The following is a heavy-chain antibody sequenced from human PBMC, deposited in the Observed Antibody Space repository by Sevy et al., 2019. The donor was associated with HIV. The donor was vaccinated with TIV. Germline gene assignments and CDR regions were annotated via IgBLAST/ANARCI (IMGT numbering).Heavy chain of an antibody. Sequence: SETLSLTCTVSGGSISSGDYYWSWIRQPPGKGLEWIGYIYYSGSTYYNPSLKSRVTISVDTSKNQFSLKLSSVTAADTAVYYCARGDSVRTPSGYYFDYWGQGTLVTVSS. CDR3: ARGDSVRTPSGYYFDY. J-gene: IGHJ4*02. CDR2: IYYSGST. V-gene: IGHV4-30-4*01. D-gene: IGHD3-10*02. CDR1: GGSISSGDYY.